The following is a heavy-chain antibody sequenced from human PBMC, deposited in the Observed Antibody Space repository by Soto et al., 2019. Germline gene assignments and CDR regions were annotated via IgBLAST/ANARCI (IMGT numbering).Heavy chain of an antibody. J-gene: IGHJ4*02. CDR2: MNQDGSES. Sequence: EVQLVESGGGLVQPGASLRLSCAASGFSLSSYWMSWVRQAPGKGLEWVANMNQDGSESDYVGSVKGRFTFTRDNAKNSLYLQMNRLRAEDTAVYYCARLSTSAGRRDLACWGQGTLVTVSS. V-gene: IGHV3-7*01. CDR3: ARLSTSAGRRDLAC. CDR1: GFSLSSYW.